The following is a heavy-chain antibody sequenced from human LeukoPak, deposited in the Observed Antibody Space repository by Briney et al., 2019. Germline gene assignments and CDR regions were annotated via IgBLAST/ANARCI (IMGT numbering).Heavy chain of an antibody. V-gene: IGHV3-66*01. CDR1: GFTVSSNY. D-gene: IGHD1-14*01. Sequence: GGSLRLSCAASGFTVSSNYLSWVRQAPGKGLEWVSVIYSGGSSYYTDSVKGRFTISRDNSKNTLYLQMNGLRAQDTAVYYCARGRTEYDAFDIWGQGTMVTVSS. J-gene: IGHJ3*02. CDR2: IYSGGSS. CDR3: ARGRTEYDAFDI.